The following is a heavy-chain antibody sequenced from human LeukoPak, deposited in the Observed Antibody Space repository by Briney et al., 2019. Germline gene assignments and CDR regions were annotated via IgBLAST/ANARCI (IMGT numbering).Heavy chain of an antibody. CDR3: ATLEDSSDYPDAFDI. Sequence: GGSLRLSCAASGFTFSSYWMSWVRQAPGKGLEWVANIKQDGSEKYYVDSVKGRFTISRDNAKNSVYLQMNSLRAEDTAVYYCATLEDSSDYPDAFDIWDQGTTVTVSS. CDR2: IKQDGSEK. CDR1: GFTFSSYW. V-gene: IGHV3-7*01. D-gene: IGHD3-22*01. J-gene: IGHJ3*02.